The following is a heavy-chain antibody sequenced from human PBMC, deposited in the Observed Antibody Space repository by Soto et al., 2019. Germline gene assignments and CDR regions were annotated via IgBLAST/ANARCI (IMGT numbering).Heavy chain of an antibody. V-gene: IGHV4-59*08. Sequence: SETLSLTCTVSGGSISGYYWSWIRQPPGKGLEWIGYMYNTGSTVYNPSFKSRVTISVDTSKNQFSLKLSSVTAADTAVYYCARHYDILTGYYTPLEYWGQGTQVTVSS. J-gene: IGHJ4*02. D-gene: IGHD3-9*01. CDR3: ARHYDILTGYYTPLEY. CDR1: GGSISGYY. CDR2: MYNTGST.